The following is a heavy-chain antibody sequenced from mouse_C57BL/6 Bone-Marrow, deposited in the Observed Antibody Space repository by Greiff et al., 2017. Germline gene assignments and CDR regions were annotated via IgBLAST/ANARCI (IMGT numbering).Heavy chain of an antibody. Sequence: EVKVEESGAELVRPGASVKLSCTASGFNIKDDYMHWVKQRPEQGLEWIGWIDPENGDTEYASKFQGKATITADTSSNTAYLQLSSLTSEDTSVYYCTTIITTGYWGQGTTLTVSS. J-gene: IGHJ2*01. CDR2: IDPENGDT. D-gene: IGHD1-2*01. CDR1: GFNIKDDY. V-gene: IGHV14-4*01. CDR3: TTIITTGY.